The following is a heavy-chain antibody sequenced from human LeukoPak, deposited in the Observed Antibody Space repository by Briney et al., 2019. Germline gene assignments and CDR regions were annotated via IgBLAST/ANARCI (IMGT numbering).Heavy chain of an antibody. D-gene: IGHD6-13*01. Sequence: KPGGPLRLSCAASGFTFSSYSMNWVRQAPGKGLEWVSSISSSSSYIYYADSVKGRFTISRDNAKNSLYLQMNSLRAEDTAVYYCARGGYSSSWYFPFDYLGQGTLVTVSS. CDR2: ISSSSSYI. CDR3: ARGGYSSSWYFPFDY. V-gene: IGHV3-21*01. CDR1: GFTFSSYS. J-gene: IGHJ4*02.